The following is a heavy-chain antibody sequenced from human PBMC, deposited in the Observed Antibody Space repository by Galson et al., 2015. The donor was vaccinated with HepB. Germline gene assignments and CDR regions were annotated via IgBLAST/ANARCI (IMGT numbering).Heavy chain of an antibody. CDR3: ARGGEWIRERGMDV. D-gene: IGHD3-10*01. Sequence: SLRLSCAASGFTFSSYAIHWVRQAPGKGLEWVAVISYDGSNKYYADSVRGRFTISRDNSKNTLYLQMNSLRADDTAVYYCARGGEWIRERGMDVWGQGTTVAVSS. CDR1: GFTFSSYA. J-gene: IGHJ6*02. V-gene: IGHV3-30-3*01. CDR2: ISYDGSNK.